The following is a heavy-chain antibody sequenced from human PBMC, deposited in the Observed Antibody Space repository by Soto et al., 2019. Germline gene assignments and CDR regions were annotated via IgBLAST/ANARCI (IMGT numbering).Heavy chain of an antibody. V-gene: IGHV1-2*04. CDR2: INPNSGGT. CDR1: GYTFTGYY. J-gene: IGHJ3*02. D-gene: IGHD1-26*01. CDR3: ARDSLAGAPGAFDI. Sequence: QVQLVQSGAEVKKPGASVKVSCKASGYTFTGYYMHWVRQAPGQGLEWMGWINPNSGGTNYAQKFKGWVTMTRDTSISTAYMELSRLRSDDTAVYYCARDSLAGAPGAFDIWGQGTMVTVSS.